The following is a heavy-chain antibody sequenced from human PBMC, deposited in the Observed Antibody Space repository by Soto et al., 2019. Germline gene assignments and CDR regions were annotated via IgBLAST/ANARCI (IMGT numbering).Heavy chain of an antibody. CDR1: GGTFSSYT. CDR3: AMEYCSSTSCYRDY. J-gene: IGHJ4*02. Sequence: QVQRVQSGAEVKKPGSSVKVSCKASGGTFSSYTISWVRQAPGQGLEWMRRIIPILGIANYAQKFQGRVTITADKSTSTAYMELSSLRFEDTAVYYCAMEYCSSTSCYRDYWGQGTLVTVSS. CDR2: IIPILGIA. V-gene: IGHV1-69*02. D-gene: IGHD2-2*02.